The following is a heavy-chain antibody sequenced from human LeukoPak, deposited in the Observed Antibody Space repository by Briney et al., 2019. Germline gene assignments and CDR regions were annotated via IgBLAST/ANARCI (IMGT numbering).Heavy chain of an antibody. CDR2: IYYSGST. V-gene: IGHV4-59*08. D-gene: IGHD6-19*01. Sequence: SETLSLTCTVSGGSISSYYWSWIRPPPGKGLEWIGYIYYSGSTNYNPSLKSRVTISVDTSKNQSSLKLSSVTAADTAVYYCARETVAGTFDIWGQGTMVTVSS. J-gene: IGHJ3*02. CDR1: GGSISSYY. CDR3: ARETVAGTFDI.